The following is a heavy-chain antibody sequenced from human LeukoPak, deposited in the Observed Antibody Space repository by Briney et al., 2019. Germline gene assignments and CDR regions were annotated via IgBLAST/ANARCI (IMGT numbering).Heavy chain of an antibody. CDR1: GYTFTGYY. CDR3: AREPGTATGH. J-gene: IGHJ4*02. D-gene: IGHD1-1*01. V-gene: IGHV1-2*02. Sequence: GASVKVSCKASGYTFTGYYLHWVRQAPGQGLEWMGWIYPNTGGTKSTQKFQGRVSMTRDTSITTAYMEIHRLTSDDTAIYYCAREPGTATGHWGQGTLVTVSS. CDR2: IYPNTGGT.